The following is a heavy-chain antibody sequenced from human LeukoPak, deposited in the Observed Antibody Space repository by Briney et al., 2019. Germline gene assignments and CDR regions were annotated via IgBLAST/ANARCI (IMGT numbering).Heavy chain of an antibody. V-gene: IGHV4-61*08. CDR2: IYFSGST. Sequence: PSETLSLTCTVSGGSISSFYWSWFYWSWIRQPPGKGLEWIGYIYFSGSTNYNPSLKSRVTISVDTSKNQFSLKLSSVTAADTAVYYCARDPAGTLSAEWLFDYWGQGTLVTVSS. J-gene: IGHJ4*02. CDR1: GGSISS. CDR3: ARDPAGTLSAEWLFDY. D-gene: IGHD3-3*01.